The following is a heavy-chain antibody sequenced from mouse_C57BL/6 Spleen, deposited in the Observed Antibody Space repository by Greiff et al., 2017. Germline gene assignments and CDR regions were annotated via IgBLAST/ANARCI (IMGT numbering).Heavy chain of an antibody. CDR3: TTLLIYFDY. Sequence: VQLKQSGAELVRPGASVKLSCTASGFNIKDDYMHWVKQRPEQGLEWIGWIDPENGDTEYASKFQGKATITADTSSNTAYLQLSSLTSEDTAVYYCTTLLIYFDYWGQGTTLTVSS. V-gene: IGHV14-4*01. CDR2: IDPENGDT. CDR1: GFNIKDDY. J-gene: IGHJ2*01.